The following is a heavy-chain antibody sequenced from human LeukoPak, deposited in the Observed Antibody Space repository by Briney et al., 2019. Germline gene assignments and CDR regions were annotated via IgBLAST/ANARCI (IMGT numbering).Heavy chain of an antibody. D-gene: IGHD1-26*01. J-gene: IGHJ4*02. CDR1: GFTFSSYG. CDR2: ISYDGSSK. V-gene: IGHV3-30*03. Sequence: GGSLRLSCAASGFTFSSYGMHWVRQAPGKGLEWVAVISYDGSSKYCADSVKGRFTISRDNSKNTLYLQMNSLRAEDTAVYYCARDWLNGVGATQIAPGFDYWGQGTLVIVSS. CDR3: ARDWLNGVGATQIAPGFDY.